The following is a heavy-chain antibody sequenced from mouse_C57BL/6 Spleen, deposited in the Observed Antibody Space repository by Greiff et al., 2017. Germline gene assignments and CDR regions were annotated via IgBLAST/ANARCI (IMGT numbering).Heavy chain of an antibody. J-gene: IGHJ3*01. V-gene: IGHV14-4*01. CDR1: GFNIKDDY. CDR2: IDPENGDT. D-gene: IGHD2-12*01. CDR3: TPYSAWFAY. Sequence: EVQLQQSGAELVRPGASVKLSCTASGFNIKDDYMHWVKQRPEQGLEWIGWIDPENGDTEYASKFQGKATITADTSSNTAYLQLSILTSEDTAVYYCTPYSAWFAYWGQGTLVTVSA.